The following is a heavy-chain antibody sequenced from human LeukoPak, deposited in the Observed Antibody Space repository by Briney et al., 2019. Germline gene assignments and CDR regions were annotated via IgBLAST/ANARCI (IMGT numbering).Heavy chain of an antibody. J-gene: IGHJ6*03. CDR3: ARAIGGSQYYYYYYYMDV. CDR1: GGSFSGYY. CDR2: INHSGST. Sequence: SETLSLTCAVYGGSFSGYYWSWIRQPPGKGLEWIGEINHSGSTNYNPSLKSRVTISVDTSKNQFSLKLSSVTAADTAVYYCARAIGGSQYYYYYYYMDVWGKGTTVTISS. D-gene: IGHD2-15*01. V-gene: IGHV4-34*01.